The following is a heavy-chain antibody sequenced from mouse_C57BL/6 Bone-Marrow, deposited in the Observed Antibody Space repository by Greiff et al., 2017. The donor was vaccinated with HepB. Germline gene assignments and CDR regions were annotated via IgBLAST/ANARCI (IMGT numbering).Heavy chain of an antibody. CDR2: SRNKANDYTT. CDR1: GFTFSDFY. D-gene: IGHD1-1*01. CDR3: ARDIRGGFDY. V-gene: IGHV7-1*01. J-gene: IGHJ2*01. Sequence: EVQRVESGGGLVQSGRSLRLSCATSGFTFSDFYMEWVRQAPGKGLEWIAASRNKANDYTTEYSASVKGRFIVSRDTSQSILYLQMNALRAEDTAIYYCARDIRGGFDYWGQGTTLTVSS.